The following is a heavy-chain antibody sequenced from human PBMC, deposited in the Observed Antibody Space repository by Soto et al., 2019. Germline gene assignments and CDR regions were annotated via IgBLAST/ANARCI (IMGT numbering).Heavy chain of an antibody. CDR1: GFTFSSYA. D-gene: IGHD3-10*01. CDR2: ISGSGGST. V-gene: IGHV3-23*01. Sequence: GGSLRLSCAASGFTFSSYAMSWVRQAPGKGLEWVSAISGSGGSTYYADSVKGRFTISRDNSKNTLYLQMNCLRAEDTAVYYCAKVRRNTMVRGVFDYWGQGTLVTVSS. J-gene: IGHJ4*02. CDR3: AKVRRNTMVRGVFDY.